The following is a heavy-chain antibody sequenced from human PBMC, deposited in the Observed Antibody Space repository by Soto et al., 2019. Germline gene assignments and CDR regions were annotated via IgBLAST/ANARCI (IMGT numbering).Heavy chain of an antibody. Sequence: QVQLVQSGAEVKKPGASVKVSCKASGYTFTSYAMHWVRQAPGQRLEWMGWINAGNGNTKYSQKFQGRVTITRDTSPSSAYVEVRTVRSEDTAVYYCSSDGGDTGDWGQGTLVTVSS. V-gene: IGHV1-3*01. J-gene: IGHJ4*02. D-gene: IGHD2-8*02. CDR1: GYTFTSYA. CDR2: INAGNGNT. CDR3: SSDGGDTGD.